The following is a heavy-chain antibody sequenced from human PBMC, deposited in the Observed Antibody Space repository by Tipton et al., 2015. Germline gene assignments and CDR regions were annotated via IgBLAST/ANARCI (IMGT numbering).Heavy chain of an antibody. V-gene: IGHV5-51*01. J-gene: IGHJ4*02. Sequence: QLVQSGAEMKKPGESLKISCKASGYRFNHFWIGWVRQMPGKGLEWMGIIWPDDSDTRYSPSFEGLITISADKSISTAYLQWSSLKASDTAMYYCARLRKGDGDYAIDYWGQGTLVTVSS. CDR3: ARLRKGDGDYAIDY. CDR2: IWPDDSDT. CDR1: GYRFNHFW. D-gene: IGHD4-17*01.